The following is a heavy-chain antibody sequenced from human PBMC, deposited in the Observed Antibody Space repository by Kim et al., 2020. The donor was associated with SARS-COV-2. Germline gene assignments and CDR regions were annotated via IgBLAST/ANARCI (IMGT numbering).Heavy chain of an antibody. V-gene: IGHV1-18*01. CDR3: ARVGSGYYYTFDY. J-gene: IGHJ4*02. Sequence: AQKLQGRVTMTTDTSTSTAYMELRSLRSDDTAVYYCARVGSGYYYTFDYWGQGTLVTVSS. D-gene: IGHD3-22*01.